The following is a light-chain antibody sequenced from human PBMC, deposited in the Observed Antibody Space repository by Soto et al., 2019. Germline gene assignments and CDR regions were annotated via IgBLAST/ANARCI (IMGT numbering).Light chain of an antibody. Sequence: QSVLTQPPSVSGAPGQRVTISCTGSSSNIGAGYDVHWYQQLPGTAPKLLIYGNSNRPSGVPDRFSGSKSGTSASLAITGLQAGDGADYYCQSYNGSRGAFFGPGTKLPV. J-gene: IGLJ1*01. CDR1: SSNIGAGYD. CDR3: QSYNGSRGAF. CDR2: GNS. V-gene: IGLV1-40*01.